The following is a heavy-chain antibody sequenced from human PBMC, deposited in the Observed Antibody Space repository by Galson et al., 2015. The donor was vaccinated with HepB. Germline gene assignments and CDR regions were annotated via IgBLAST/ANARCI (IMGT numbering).Heavy chain of an antibody. V-gene: IGHV5-10-1*01. CDR1: GYTFSSYW. J-gene: IGHJ6*02. Sequence: QSGAEVKKPGESLTISCKGSGYTFSSYWISWVRQTPGKGLEYMGRIDPSDSYTHYSPSFQGHVTLAVNKSINTAYLQWSSLKASDTAMYYCARQGVMDVWGQGTTVIVSS. CDR2: IDPSDSYT. CDR3: ARQGVMDV. D-gene: IGHD2-8*01.